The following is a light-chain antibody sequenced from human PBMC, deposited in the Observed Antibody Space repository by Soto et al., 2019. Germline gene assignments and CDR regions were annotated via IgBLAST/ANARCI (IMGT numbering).Light chain of an antibody. CDR2: DVN. Sequence: QSALTQPPSASGSPGQSVTISCTGTSSDVGGYNYVSWYQQYPGKAPKVMIYDVNKRPSGVPDRFSGSKSGNTASLTISGLQAEDEADYYCCSYARGSRAFGGGTKLTVL. J-gene: IGLJ3*02. CDR3: CSYARGSRA. V-gene: IGLV2-8*01. CDR1: SSDVGGYNY.